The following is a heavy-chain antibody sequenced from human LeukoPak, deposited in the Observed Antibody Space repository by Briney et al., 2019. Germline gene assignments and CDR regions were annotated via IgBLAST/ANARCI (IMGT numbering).Heavy chain of an antibody. CDR1: GGSISSGDYY. V-gene: IGHV4-30-4*01. J-gene: IGHJ3*02. CDR3: ARDAIAAAATGAFDI. CDR2: IYYSGST. D-gene: IGHD6-13*01. Sequence: PSETLSLTCTVSGGSISSGDYYWSWIRQPPGKGLEWIGYIYYSGSTYYNPSLKSRVTISVDTSKNQFSLKMSSVTAADTAVYYCARDAIAAAATGAFDIWGQGSMVTVSS.